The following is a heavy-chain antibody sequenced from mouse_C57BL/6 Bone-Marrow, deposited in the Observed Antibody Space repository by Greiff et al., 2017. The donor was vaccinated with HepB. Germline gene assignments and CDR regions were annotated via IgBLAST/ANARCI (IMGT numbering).Heavy chain of an antibody. V-gene: IGHV1-69*01. D-gene: IGHD1-1*01. J-gene: IGHJ4*01. CDR2: IDPSDSYT. CDR3: ARKTPVATVVGGAMDY. CDR1: GYTFTSYW. Sequence: QVQLQQPGAELVMPGASVKLSCKASGYTFTSYWMHWVKQRPGPGLEWIGEIDPSDSYTNYNQKFKGKSTLTVDKSSSTAYMQLSSLTSEDSAVYYCARKTPVATVVGGAMDYWGQGTSVTVSS.